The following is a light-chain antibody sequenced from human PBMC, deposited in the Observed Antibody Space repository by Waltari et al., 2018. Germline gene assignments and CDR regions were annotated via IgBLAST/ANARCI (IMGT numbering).Light chain of an antibody. CDR3: QSVDSSGNDVI. V-gene: IGLV3-25*03. CDR1: TLPKDY. CDR2: RDI. J-gene: IGLJ2*01. Sequence: SYALTQPPSVSVSPGQPARNTCSGETLPKDYNYRYPKKPGQAPVLVIYRDIERPSGIPERFSGSSSGTTVMLTISGVQAEDEADYHCQSVDSSGNDVIFGGGTKLTVL.